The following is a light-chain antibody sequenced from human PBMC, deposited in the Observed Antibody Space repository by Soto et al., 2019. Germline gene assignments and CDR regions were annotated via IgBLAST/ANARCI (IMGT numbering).Light chain of an antibody. CDR3: CSYAGGRSPYV. CDR2: EVS. Sequence: QSALTQPASVSGSPGQSITISCTGTTSDVGSYDLVSWYQQHPGKAPKIMIYEVSKRPSGDSNRFSGSKSGNTASLTISGLQAEDEADYYCCSYAGGRSPYVFGTGTQLPVL. V-gene: IGLV2-23*02. CDR1: TSDVGSYDL. J-gene: IGLJ1*01.